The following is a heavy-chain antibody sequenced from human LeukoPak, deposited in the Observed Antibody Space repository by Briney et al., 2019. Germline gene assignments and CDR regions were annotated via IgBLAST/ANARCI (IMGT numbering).Heavy chain of an antibody. Sequence: GASVKVSCKASGFTFTSSAMQWVRQARGQRLEWIGWIVVGSGNTNYAQRFQERVTITRDMSTSTAYMELSSLRSEDTAVYYCAASSSWYNYGMDVWGQGTTVTVSS. CDR3: AASSSWYNYGMDV. J-gene: IGHJ6*02. CDR1: GFTFTSSA. V-gene: IGHV1-58*02. CDR2: IVVGSGNT. D-gene: IGHD6-13*01.